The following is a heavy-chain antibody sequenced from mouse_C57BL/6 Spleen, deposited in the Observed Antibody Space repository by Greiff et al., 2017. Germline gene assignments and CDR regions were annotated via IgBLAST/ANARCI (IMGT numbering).Heavy chain of an antibody. J-gene: IGHJ4*01. Sequence: VQLKESGAELVRPGASVTLSCKASGYTFTDYEMHWVKQTPVHGLEWIGAIDPETGGTAYNQKFKGKAILTADKSSSTAYMQLRSLTSEDSAVYYCTSGELGPYCAMDYWGQGTSVTVSS. CDR3: TSGELGPYCAMDY. D-gene: IGHD4-1*01. CDR1: GYTFTDYE. CDR2: IDPETGGT. V-gene: IGHV1-15*01.